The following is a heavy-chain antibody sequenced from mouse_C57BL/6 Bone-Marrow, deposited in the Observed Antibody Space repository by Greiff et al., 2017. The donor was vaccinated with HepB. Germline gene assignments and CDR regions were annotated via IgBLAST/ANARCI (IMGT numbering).Heavy chain of an antibody. CDR1: GFTFSSYA. V-gene: IGHV5-4*03. Sequence: EVMLVESGGGLVKPGGSLKLSCAASGFTFSSYAMSWVRQTPEKRLEWVATISDGGSYTYYPDNVKGRFTISRDNAKNNLYLQMSHLKSEDTAMYYCARGGPTLVTTCYFDVWGKGTTVTVSS. J-gene: IGHJ1*03. CDR2: ISDGGSYT. D-gene: IGHD2-5*01. CDR3: ARGGPTLVTTCYFDV.